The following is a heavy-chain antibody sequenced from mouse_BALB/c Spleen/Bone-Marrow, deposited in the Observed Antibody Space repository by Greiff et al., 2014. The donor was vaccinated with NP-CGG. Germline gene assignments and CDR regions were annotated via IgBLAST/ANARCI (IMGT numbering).Heavy chain of an antibody. CDR1: GYTFTSYY. V-gene: IGHV1S81*02. CDR3: SRGRRDALDY. CDR2: INPSNGGT. J-gene: IGHJ4*01. Sequence: LVESGAELVKPGASVKLSCKASGYTFTSYYMYWVKQRPVQGLEWFGEINPSNGGTNFNEKFKNKATLTVDKSSSTAYMQLSSLTSEDSAVYYCSRGRRDALDYWGQGTSVTVSS.